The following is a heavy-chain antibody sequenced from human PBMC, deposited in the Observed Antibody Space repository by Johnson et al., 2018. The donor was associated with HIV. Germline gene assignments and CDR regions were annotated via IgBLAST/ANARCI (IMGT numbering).Heavy chain of an antibody. D-gene: IGHD6-25*01. CDR2: ISSDGNNK. Sequence: QVQLVESGGDMVQPGRSLRLSCAASGFTLTTYAMHWVRQAPGKGLEWVAVISSDGNNKYYADSVKGRFTISRDNSKNTLYLQMNSLRAEDTAVYYCAKETPSSGGTFDIWGQGTMVTVSS. CDR1: GFTLTTYA. V-gene: IGHV3-30*18. CDR3: AKETPSSGGTFDI. J-gene: IGHJ3*02.